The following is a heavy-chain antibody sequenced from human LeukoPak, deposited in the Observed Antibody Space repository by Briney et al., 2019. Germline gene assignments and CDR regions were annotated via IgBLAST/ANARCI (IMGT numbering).Heavy chain of an antibody. CDR1: GFTFKSYG. V-gene: IGHV3-33*01. J-gene: IGHJ5*02. D-gene: IGHD1-1*01. CDR3: ARGTSGGANTLDP. CDR2: TWYDGSNK. Sequence: GGSLRLSCVASGFTFKSYGMHWVRQASCKSLERVAMTWYDGSNKYYADSVKGRFTISRDNSKNTVSLQMNSLRVEDTAVYYCARGTSGGANTLDPWGQGTLATVSS.